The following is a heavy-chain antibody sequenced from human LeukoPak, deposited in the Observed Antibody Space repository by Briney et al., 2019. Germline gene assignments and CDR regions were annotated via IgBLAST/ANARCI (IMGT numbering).Heavy chain of an antibody. CDR1: GFTVSSNY. V-gene: IGHV3-66*02. J-gene: IGHJ4*02. D-gene: IGHD3-3*01. CDR3: ARDLPFDY. CDR2: IYSGGST. Sequence: GGSLRLSCAASGFTVSSNYMSWVRQAPGKGLEWVSVIYSGGSTYYADSVKGRFTTSRDNSKNTLCLQMNSLRAEDTAVYYCARDLPFDYWGQGTLVTVSS.